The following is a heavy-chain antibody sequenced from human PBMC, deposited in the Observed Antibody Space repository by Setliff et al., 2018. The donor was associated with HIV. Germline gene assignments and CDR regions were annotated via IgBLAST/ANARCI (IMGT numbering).Heavy chain of an antibody. CDR1: GYSFTSYW. Sequence: PGESLTISCKGSGYSFTSYWIGWVRQMPGKGLEWMGIIYPRDSKIKYSPSFEGQVSISVDKSVDTAYLQWSSLKASDTAIYYCAKWGSATPYFDDWGQGTLVTVSS. V-gene: IGHV5-51*01. D-gene: IGHD6-25*01. CDR2: IYPRDSKI. J-gene: IGHJ4*02. CDR3: AKWGSATPYFDD.